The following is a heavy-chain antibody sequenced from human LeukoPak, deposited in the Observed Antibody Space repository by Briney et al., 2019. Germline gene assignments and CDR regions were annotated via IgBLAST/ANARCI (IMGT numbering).Heavy chain of an antibody. Sequence: GGSLRLSCAASGFTFSSYAMSWVRQAPGKGLEWVSAISGSGGSTYYADSVKGRFTISRDNSKSTLYLQMNSLRAEDTAVYYCAKLLWFGDSSWFDPWGQGTLVTVSS. CDR3: AKLLWFGDSSWFDP. D-gene: IGHD3-10*01. CDR1: GFTFSSYA. V-gene: IGHV3-23*01. CDR2: ISGSGGST. J-gene: IGHJ5*02.